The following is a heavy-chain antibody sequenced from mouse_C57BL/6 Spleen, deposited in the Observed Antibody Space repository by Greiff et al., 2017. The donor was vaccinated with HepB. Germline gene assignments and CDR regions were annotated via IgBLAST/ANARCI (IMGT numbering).Heavy chain of an antibody. CDR1: GYAFSSYW. D-gene: IGHD1-1*01. J-gene: IGHJ3*01. CDR2: IYPGDGDT. V-gene: IGHV1-80*01. CDR3: ACYYYGSSPWFAY. Sequence: QVQLQQSGAELVKPGASVKISCKASGYAFSSYWMNWVKQRPGKGLEWIGQIYPGDGDTNYNGKFKGKATLTADKSSSTAYMQLSSLTSEDSAVYFCACYYYGSSPWFAYWGQGTLVTVSA.